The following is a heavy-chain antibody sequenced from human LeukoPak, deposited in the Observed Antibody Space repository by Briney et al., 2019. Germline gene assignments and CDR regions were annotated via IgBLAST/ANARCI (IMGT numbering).Heavy chain of an antibody. Sequence: GSSVKVSCKASGGTLSSFTLSWVRQAPGQGLEWMGGIIPIFGTANYAQKFQGRVFMTRDTSTSTVYMELSSLKSEDTAVYYCARVRDGYNDAYDIWGQGTMVTVSS. CDR1: GGTLSSFT. CDR3: ARVRDGYNDAYDI. J-gene: IGHJ3*02. D-gene: IGHD5-24*01. V-gene: IGHV1-69*05. CDR2: IIPIFGTA.